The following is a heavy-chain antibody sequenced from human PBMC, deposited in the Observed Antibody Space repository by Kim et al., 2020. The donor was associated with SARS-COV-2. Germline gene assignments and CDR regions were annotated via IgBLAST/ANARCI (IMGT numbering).Heavy chain of an antibody. J-gene: IGHJ4*02. CDR1: GYTFTSYG. CDR3: ARDRGYGDDTFDY. CDR2: VGAYNGDT. Sequence: ASVKVSCKASGYTFTSYGISWVRQAPGQGLEWLGWVGAYNGDTNYAQNLQGRVTLPTDTSTSTAFLELRSLRSDDTAVYFCARDRGYGDDTFDYWGQGTLVTVSS. D-gene: IGHD4-17*01. V-gene: IGHV1-18*01.